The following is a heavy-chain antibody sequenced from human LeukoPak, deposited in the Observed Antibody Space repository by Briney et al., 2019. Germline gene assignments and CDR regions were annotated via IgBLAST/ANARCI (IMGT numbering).Heavy chain of an antibody. CDR1: GYTFTSYG. CDR2: ISAYNGNT. Sequence: ASVKVSCKASGYTFTSYGISWVRQAPGQGLEWMGWISAYNGNTNYAQKLQGRVTMTTDTSTSTAYMELSSLRSEDTAVYYCARGEGDGYNDYYYYMDVWGKGTTVTVSS. D-gene: IGHD5-24*01. V-gene: IGHV1-18*01. CDR3: ARGEGDGYNDYYYYMDV. J-gene: IGHJ6*03.